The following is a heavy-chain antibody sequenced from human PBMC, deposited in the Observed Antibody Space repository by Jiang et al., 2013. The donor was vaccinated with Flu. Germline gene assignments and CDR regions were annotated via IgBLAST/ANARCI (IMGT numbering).Heavy chain of an antibody. Sequence: GAEVKKPGASVNVSCKASGYTFSNYGITWVRQAPGQGLELMGWISVYSGDTNSGQKFPGRVTIITDRSTSTVYMELRNLRSDDTGVYYCARDAAPYCGGGSCYGFFDLWGQGTLVT. CDR3: ARDAAPYCGGGSCYGFFDL. CDR1: GYTFSNYG. D-gene: IGHD2-15*01. J-gene: IGHJ4*02. V-gene: IGHV1-18*04. CDR2: ISVYSGDT.